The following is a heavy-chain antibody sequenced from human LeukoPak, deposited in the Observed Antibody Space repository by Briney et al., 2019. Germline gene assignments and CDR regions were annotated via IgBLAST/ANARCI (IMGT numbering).Heavy chain of an antibody. Sequence: GGSLRLSCAASGFTFSSYAMSWVCQAPGKGLEWVSVISGSGGSTYYADSVKGRFTISRDNSKNTLYLQMNSLRAEDTAVYYCARAGVWSGYFDYWGQGTLVTVSS. D-gene: IGHD3-3*01. CDR2: ISGSGGST. CDR1: GFTFSSYA. V-gene: IGHV3-23*01. J-gene: IGHJ4*02. CDR3: ARAGVWSGYFDY.